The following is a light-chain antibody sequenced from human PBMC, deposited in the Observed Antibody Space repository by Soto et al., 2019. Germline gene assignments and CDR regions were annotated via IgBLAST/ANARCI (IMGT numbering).Light chain of an antibody. CDR1: QSIGSSF. CDR3: QHYGSSPYT. J-gene: IGKJ2*01. CDR2: VGS. V-gene: IGKV3-20*01. Sequence: EIVLTQSPGTLSLSQGERASLSCKASQSIGSSFLAWYQQKPGQAPRLLIYVGSRRATGIPDRFSGSGSGTDFTLTISRVEPEDFAVYYCQHYGSSPYTFGQGTKLEIK.